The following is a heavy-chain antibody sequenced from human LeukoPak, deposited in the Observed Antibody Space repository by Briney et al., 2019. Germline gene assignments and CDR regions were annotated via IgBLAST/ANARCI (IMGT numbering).Heavy chain of an antibody. J-gene: IGHJ4*02. V-gene: IGHV3-7*04. CDR2: IKEDGSAT. D-gene: IGHD1-1*01. CDR3: ARDSPGYLAYDS. Sequence: GGSLRLSCAASGFTFSTYWMTWVRHAPGKGPEWVANIKEDGSATYYVDSVKGRFTISRDNAKKSLYLQMNSLRAEDTAVYYCARDSPGYLAYDSWGQGTLVTVSS. CDR1: GFTFSTYW.